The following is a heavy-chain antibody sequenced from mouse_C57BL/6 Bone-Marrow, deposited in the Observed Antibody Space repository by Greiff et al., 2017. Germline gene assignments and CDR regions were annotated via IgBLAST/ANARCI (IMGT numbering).Heavy chain of an antibody. CDR3: ARHTWFAY. CDR1: GYTFTDYY. J-gene: IGHJ3*01. CDR2: IYPGSGNT. V-gene: IGHV1-76*01. Sequence: QVQLQQSGPVLVRPGASVKLSCKASGYTFTDYYINWVKQRPGQGLEWIARIYPGSGNTYYNEKFKGKATLTAEKSSSTAYMQLSSLTSEDSAVYFCARHTWFAYWGQGTLVTVSA.